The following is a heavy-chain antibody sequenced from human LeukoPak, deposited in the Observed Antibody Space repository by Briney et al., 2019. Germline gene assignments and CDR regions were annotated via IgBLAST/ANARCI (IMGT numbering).Heavy chain of an antibody. CDR1: GYTFTSYD. CDR2: MNPNSGNT. J-gene: IGHJ6*03. CDR3: ARAVLRFTGDYYYYYMDV. Sequence: GASVKVSCKASGYTFTSYDINWVRQATGQGLEWMGWMNPNSGNTGYAQKFQGRVTITRNTSISTAYMELSSLRSEDTAVYYCARAVLRFTGDYYYYYMDVWGKGTTVTVSS. D-gene: IGHD3-3*01. V-gene: IGHV1-8*03.